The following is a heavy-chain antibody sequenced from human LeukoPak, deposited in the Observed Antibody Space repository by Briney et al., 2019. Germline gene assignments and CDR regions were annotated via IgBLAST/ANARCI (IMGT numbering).Heavy chain of an antibody. CDR2: INSGGSST. D-gene: IGHD2-21*02. CDR3: VKSGGYATAIRYFDL. V-gene: IGHV3-74*01. CDR1: GFTFSSYW. Sequence: PGVCLRLSCAASGFTFSSYWMHWVRQAPGKGLVWVSRINSGGSSTSYADAGKGRFTISRDNAKNTAYLQMSSLRAEDTAVYYCVKSGGYATAIRYFDLWGHGTLVTVSS. J-gene: IGHJ2*01.